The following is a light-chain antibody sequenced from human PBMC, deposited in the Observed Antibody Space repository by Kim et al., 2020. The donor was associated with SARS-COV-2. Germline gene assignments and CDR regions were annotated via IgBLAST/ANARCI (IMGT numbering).Light chain of an antibody. J-gene: IGKJ1*01. Sequence: SVSPGDGATHSDSAGQSGSSDLAWYQQKPDQAPRLLIYSASTRATGIPPRFSGAGSETEFTLTISSVQSEDFAVYYCQQYNYWWTFGQGTKVEIK. V-gene: IGKV3-15*01. CDR2: SAS. CDR3: QQYNYWWT. CDR1: QSGSSD.